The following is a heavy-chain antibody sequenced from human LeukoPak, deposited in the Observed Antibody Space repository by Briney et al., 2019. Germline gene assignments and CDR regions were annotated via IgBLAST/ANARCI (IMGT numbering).Heavy chain of an antibody. J-gene: IGHJ4*02. CDR1: GFIFSKAW. V-gene: IGHV3-15*01. CDR3: TTDRLYHPSGAYSVDFDY. D-gene: IGHD6-19*01. Sequence: GGSLRLSCAASGFIFSKAWMTWVRQAPGKGLEWVGRIKRKTDGAAVDYAAPVKDRFTISRDDSKNTLYLQMDSLKTDDTAVYFCTTDRLYHPSGAYSVDFDYWGQGTLVTVSS. CDR2: IKRKTDGAAV.